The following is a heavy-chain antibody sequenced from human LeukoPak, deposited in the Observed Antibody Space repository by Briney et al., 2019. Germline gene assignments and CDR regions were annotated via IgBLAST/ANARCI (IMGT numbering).Heavy chain of an antibody. D-gene: IGHD3-10*01. Sequence: GGSLGLSCAVSGFTFSSYAMSWVRQAPGKGLEWVSAISGSGDNTYYADSVKGRFTISRDNSKNTPYLQMNSLRAEDTAVYYCAKGVLTGGVRGLFDYWGQGTLVTVSS. CDR3: AKGVLTGGVRGLFDY. CDR2: ISGSGDNT. CDR1: GFTFSSYA. J-gene: IGHJ4*02. V-gene: IGHV3-23*01.